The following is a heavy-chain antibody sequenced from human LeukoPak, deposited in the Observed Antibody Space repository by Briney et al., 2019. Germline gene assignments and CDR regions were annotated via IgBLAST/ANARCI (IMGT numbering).Heavy chain of an antibody. V-gene: IGHV4-61*01. CDR1: GGSVRSGISY. CDR3: ARVPAAATGPDY. J-gene: IGHJ4*02. Sequence: KPSEPLSLTCSVSGGSVRSGISYWSWIRPPPGGGLEWFAYISDSGGTAYHPSLSGRVTISLDTSKNQFSLRLTSVTAADTAVYYCARVPAAATGPDYWGQGTLVTVSS. D-gene: IGHD6-13*01. CDR2: ISDSGGT.